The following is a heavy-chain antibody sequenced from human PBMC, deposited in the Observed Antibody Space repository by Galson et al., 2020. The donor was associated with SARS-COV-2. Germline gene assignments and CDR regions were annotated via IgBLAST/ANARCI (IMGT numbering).Heavy chain of an antibody. D-gene: IGHD2-2*01. CDR1: GFTFSDYY. CDR2: ISISGSYR. J-gene: IGHJ4*02. CDR3: ARDPGRQSTPRGYFDY. Sequence: KIGESLKISCAASGFTFSDYYMSWFRQAPGKGLEWVAYISISGSYRDYGDSVKGRFTISRDNAENSLYLQMNSLRAEDTAVYFCARDPGRQSTPRGYFDYWGQGTLVTVSS. V-gene: IGHV3-11*06.